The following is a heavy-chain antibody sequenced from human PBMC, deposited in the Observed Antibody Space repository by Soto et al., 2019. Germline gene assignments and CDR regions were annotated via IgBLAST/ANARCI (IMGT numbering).Heavy chain of an antibody. CDR3: ARDSSGWVEY. CDR2: IWSKGGST. Sequence: EVQLVESGGGLVQPGGSRRLSCAASGFTISSYTMHWVRQAPGKGLEDVSSIWSKGGSTYYANSVKGRFTMSRDSSKNTVYLQMGSLRAEDMAVYYCARDSSGWVEYWGQGTLVTVSS. CDR1: GFTISSYT. J-gene: IGHJ4*02. D-gene: IGHD3-22*01. V-gene: IGHV3-64*01.